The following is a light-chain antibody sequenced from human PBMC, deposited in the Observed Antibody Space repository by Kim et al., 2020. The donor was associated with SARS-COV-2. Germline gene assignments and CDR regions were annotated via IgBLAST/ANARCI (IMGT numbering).Light chain of an antibody. CDR3: SSYTSSSTYV. CDR1: SSDVGGYNY. CDR2: DVS. Sequence: QSALTQPASVSGSPGQSITISCTGTSSDVGGYNYVSWYQQHPGKAPKLMIYDVSKRPSGVSNRFSGSKSGNTASLTISGLQAEDEAAYYCSSYTSSSTYVFGTGTKGTVL. J-gene: IGLJ1*01. V-gene: IGLV2-14*01.